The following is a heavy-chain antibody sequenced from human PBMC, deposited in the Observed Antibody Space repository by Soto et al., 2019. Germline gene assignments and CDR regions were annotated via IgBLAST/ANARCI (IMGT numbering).Heavy chain of an antibody. CDR2: IIPIFGTA. J-gene: IGHJ4*02. CDR1: GGTFSSYA. Sequence: QVQLVQSGAEVKKPGSSVKFSCKASGGTFSSYAISWVRQAPGQGLEWMGGIIPIFGTANYAQKFQGRVTITADESTSTDYMELSSLRSEDTAVYYCAREMIPTVVTWHYFDYWGQGTLVTVSS. CDR3: AREMIPTVVTWHYFDY. D-gene: IGHD4-17*01. V-gene: IGHV1-69*01.